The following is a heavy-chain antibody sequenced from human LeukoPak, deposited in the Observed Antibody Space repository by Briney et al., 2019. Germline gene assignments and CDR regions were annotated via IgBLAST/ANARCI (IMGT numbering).Heavy chain of an antibody. CDR2: ISSSSTI. CDR1: GFTFSSYS. Sequence: GGSLRLSCAVSGFTFSSYSMNWVRQAPGKGLEWVSYISSSSTIYYADSVKGRFTISRDNAKNSLYLQMNSLRAEDTAVYYCASTFDNSGYWGQGTLVTVSS. CDR3: ASTFDNSGY. J-gene: IGHJ4*02. D-gene: IGHD3-16*01. V-gene: IGHV3-48*04.